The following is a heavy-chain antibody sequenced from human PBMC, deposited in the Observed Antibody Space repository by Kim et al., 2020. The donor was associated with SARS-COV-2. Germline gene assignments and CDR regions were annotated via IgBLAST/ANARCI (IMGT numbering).Heavy chain of an antibody. J-gene: IGHJ6*02. D-gene: IGHD3-10*01. CDR1: GFTFSSYG. Sequence: GGSLRLSCAASGFTFSSYGMHWVRQAPGKGLEWVAVIWYDGSNKYYADSVKGRFTISRDNSKNTLYLQMNSLRAEDTAVYYCARDSIVWFGELLNYGMDVWGQGTTVTVSS. V-gene: IGHV3-33*01. CDR3: ARDSIVWFGELLNYGMDV. CDR2: IWYDGSNK.